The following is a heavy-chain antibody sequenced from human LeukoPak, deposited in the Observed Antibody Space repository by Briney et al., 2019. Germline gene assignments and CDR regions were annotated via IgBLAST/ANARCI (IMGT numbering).Heavy chain of an antibody. Sequence: ASVKVSCKASGYTFTSCDINWVRQATGQGLEWMGWMNPNSGNTGYAQKFQGRVTMTRNTSISTAYMELSSLRSEDTAVYYCARLDSSIYYFDYWGQGTLVTVSS. D-gene: IGHD6-13*01. CDR3: ARLDSSIYYFDY. J-gene: IGHJ4*02. CDR1: GYTFTSCD. CDR2: MNPNSGNT. V-gene: IGHV1-8*01.